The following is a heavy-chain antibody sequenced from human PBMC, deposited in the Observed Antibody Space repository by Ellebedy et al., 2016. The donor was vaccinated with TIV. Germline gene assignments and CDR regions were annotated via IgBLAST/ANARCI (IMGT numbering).Heavy chain of an antibody. CDR1: GDSISSYD. D-gene: IGHD1-1*01. CDR2: MSYSGST. Sequence: SETLSLTXTVSGDSISSYDWTWIRQPPGKGLEWIGYMSYSGSTNYNPSLKSRVTISMDTSKNQFSLKLTSVTAADTAVYYCAGGRYNAARWGQGTLVTVSS. J-gene: IGHJ4*02. CDR3: AGGRYNAAR. V-gene: IGHV4-59*12.